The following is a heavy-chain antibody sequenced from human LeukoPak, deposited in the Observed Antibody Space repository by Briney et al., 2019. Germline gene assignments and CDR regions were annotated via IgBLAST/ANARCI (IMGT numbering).Heavy chain of an antibody. J-gene: IGHJ4*02. D-gene: IGHD3-22*01. CDR2: ISYDGSNK. CDR3: AKRSGDYDSSGYFIDY. Sequence: GGSLTLSCAASGFTFSSYGMHWVRQAPGKGLEWVAVISYDGSNKYYAASVKGRFTISRDNSKNTLYLQMNSLRADDTAVYYCAKRSGDYDSSGYFIDYWGQGTLVTVSS. V-gene: IGHV3-30*18. CDR1: GFTFSSYG.